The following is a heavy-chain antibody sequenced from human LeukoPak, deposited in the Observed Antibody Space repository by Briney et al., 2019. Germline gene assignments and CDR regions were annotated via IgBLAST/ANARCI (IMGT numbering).Heavy chain of an antibody. CDR2: ISSSCSTI. CDR3: ARDHRGSGWKGATGQRFDY. V-gene: IGHV3-48*03. D-gene: IGHD6-19*01. Sequence: GSLRLSCAASGFTFSSYEMNWVRQAPGKGLEWVSYISSSCSTIYYADSVKGRFTISRDNAKNSLYLQMNSLRAEDTAAYYCARDHRGSGWKGATGQRFDYWGQGTLVTVSS. J-gene: IGHJ4*02. CDR1: GFTFSSYE.